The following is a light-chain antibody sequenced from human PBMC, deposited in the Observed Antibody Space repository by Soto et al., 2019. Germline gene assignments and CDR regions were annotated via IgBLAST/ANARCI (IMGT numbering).Light chain of an antibody. CDR1: QTISSW. CDR2: KAS. J-gene: IGKJ1*01. V-gene: IGKV1-5*03. CDR3: QHYNSYSEA. Sequence: DIHMTHAASSLSGSLGDRITITCRASQTISSWLAWYQQKPGKAPKLLIYKASTLKSGVPSRFSGSGSGTEFTLTISSLQPDDFATYYCQHYNSYSEAFGQGTKVDIK.